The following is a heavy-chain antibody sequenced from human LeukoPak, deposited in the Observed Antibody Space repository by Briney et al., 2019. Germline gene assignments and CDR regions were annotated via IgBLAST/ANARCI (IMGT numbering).Heavy chain of an antibody. J-gene: IGHJ3*02. D-gene: IGHD6-6*01. V-gene: IGHV5-51*01. CDR3: ARQSIAARRVGKGAFDI. CDR2: IYPGDSDT. Sequence: GESLKISCKGSGYSFTSYWIGWVRQMPGKGLEWMGIIYPGDSDTRYSPSFQGQVTISADKSISTAYLQWSSLKASDTAMYYCARQSIAARRVGKGAFDIWGQGTMVTVSS. CDR1: GYSFTSYW.